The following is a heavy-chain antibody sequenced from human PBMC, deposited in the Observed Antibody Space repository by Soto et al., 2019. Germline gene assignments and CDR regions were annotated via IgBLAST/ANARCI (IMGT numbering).Heavy chain of an antibody. D-gene: IGHD2-8*01. CDR3: AGGRYCSNGVCYFLDP. CDR1: GGSINGGDYY. CDR2: IYYSGST. J-gene: IGHJ5*02. Sequence: SETLSLTCTVSGGSINGGDYYWNWLRQHPGKGLEWNGYIYYSGSTYYTPSLKSRVAISVDPSQNHCSLTLSSVTAADTAVYYCAGGRYCSNGVCYFLDPWGPGTLVTVSS. V-gene: IGHV4-31*03.